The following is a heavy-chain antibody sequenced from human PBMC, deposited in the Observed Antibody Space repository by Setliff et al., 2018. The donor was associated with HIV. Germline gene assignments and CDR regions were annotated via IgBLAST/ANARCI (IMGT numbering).Heavy chain of an antibody. CDR2: MNPNSGYT. J-gene: IGHJ5*02. V-gene: IGHV1-8*02. Sequence: ASVKVSCKASGYTFTSYDINWVRQATGQGLEWMGWMNPNSGYTIYAQKFQDRLTMTTDTSTTTASMELRSLRSDDTAVYYCVRGHCNSDKCWYTWFDPWGQGTLVTVSS. CDR3: VRGHCNSDKCWYTWFDP. CDR1: GYTFTSYD. D-gene: IGHD2-2*01.